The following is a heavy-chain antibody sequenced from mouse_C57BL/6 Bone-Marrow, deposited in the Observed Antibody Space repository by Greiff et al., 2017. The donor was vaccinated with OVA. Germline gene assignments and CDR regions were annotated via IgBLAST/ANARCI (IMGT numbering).Heavy chain of an antibody. D-gene: IGHD5-5*01. CDR2: IDPSDGYT. Sequence: QVQLQQPGAELVKPGASVKLSCKASGYTFTSYWMQWVKQRPGQGLEWIGEIDPSDGYTNYNQKFKGKATLTVDTSSSTAYMQLSSLTSEDSAVYYGAREDYVPGWYFDVWGTGTTVTVSS. J-gene: IGHJ1*03. V-gene: IGHV1-50*01. CDR3: AREDYVPGWYFDV. CDR1: GYTFTSYW.